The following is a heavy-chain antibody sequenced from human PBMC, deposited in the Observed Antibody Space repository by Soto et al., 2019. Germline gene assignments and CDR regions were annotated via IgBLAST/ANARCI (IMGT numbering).Heavy chain of an antibody. Sequence: SETLSLTCAVYGGSFSGYYWSWIRQPPGKGLEWIGEINHSGSTNYNPSLKSRVTISVDTSKNQFSLRLSSVTAADTAVYYCARPSANFWFDPWGQGTLVTVSS. CDR2: INHSGST. CDR1: GGSFSGYY. CDR3: ARPSANFWFDP. V-gene: IGHV4-34*01. J-gene: IGHJ5*02. D-gene: IGHD2-15*01.